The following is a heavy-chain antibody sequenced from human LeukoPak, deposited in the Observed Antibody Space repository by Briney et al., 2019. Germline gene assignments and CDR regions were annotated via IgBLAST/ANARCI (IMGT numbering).Heavy chain of an antibody. Sequence: GASVKVSCKASGYTFTGYYMHWVRQAPGQGLEWMGWINTNTGNPTYAQGFTGRFVFSLDTSVSTAYLQISSLKAEDTAVYYCARGTVIQGYSYGSNWFDPWGQGTLVTVSS. CDR1: GYTFTGYY. CDR2: INTNTGNP. CDR3: ARGTVIQGYSYGSNWFDP. J-gene: IGHJ5*02. D-gene: IGHD5-18*01. V-gene: IGHV7-4-1*02.